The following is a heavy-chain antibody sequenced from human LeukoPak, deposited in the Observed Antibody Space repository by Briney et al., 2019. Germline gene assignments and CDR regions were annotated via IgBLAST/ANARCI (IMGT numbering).Heavy chain of an antibody. CDR1: GYTFTGSY. J-gene: IGHJ4*02. CDR2: INPNNGGT. V-gene: IGHV1-2*02. CDR3: ARDSGTSAVVN. D-gene: IGHD2-15*01. Sequence: ASVKVSCKASGYTFTGSYMHWVRQAPGQGLEWMGWINPNNGGTNYAQKFQGRVTMTRDTSISTAYMELSRLRSDDTAVYYCARDSGTSAVVNWGQGTLVTVSS.